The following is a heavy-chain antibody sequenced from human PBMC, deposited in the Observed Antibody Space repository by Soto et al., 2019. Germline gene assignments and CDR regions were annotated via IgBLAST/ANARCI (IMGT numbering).Heavy chain of an antibody. CDR1: GFSLTTRGVG. V-gene: IGHV2-5*02. CDR2: IYWDHDK. CDR3: ARIAPGPFSFAY. J-gene: IGHJ4*02. Sequence: QVTLKESGPTVMKPTQTLTLTCTFSGFSLTTRGVGVAWIRQPPGQALEWLAVIYWDHDKRYSPSLTDRLTITKDTSNNQVVLTLTNMDPVDTATYYCARIAPGPFSFAYWGPGTPVTVSS.